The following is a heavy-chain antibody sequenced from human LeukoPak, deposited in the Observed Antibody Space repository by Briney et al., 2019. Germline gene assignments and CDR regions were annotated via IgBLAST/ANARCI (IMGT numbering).Heavy chain of an antibody. Sequence: SETLSLTCTVSGGSISSSAYYWGWIRQPPGKGLEWVGSISSGGTTYYNPSLKSRVTISVDTPKNQFSLKLSSVTAADMAVYYCAPAYVWGSFRTFNYWGQGTLVTVSS. D-gene: IGHD3-16*02. J-gene: IGHJ4*02. CDR3: APAYVWGSFRTFNY. CDR1: GGSISSSAYY. CDR2: ISSGGTT. V-gene: IGHV4-39*01.